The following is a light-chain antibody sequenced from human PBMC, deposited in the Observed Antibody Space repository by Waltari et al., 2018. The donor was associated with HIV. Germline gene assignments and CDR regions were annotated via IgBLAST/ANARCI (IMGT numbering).Light chain of an antibody. J-gene: IGKJ4*01. CDR1: QSVSSN. CDR3: QEYKNWPLST. Sequence: LSCRASQSVSSNLAWYQQKPGQAPRLLIYGASTRATGIPARFSGSGSETEFTLTIGSLQSEDFAVYYCQEYKNWPLSTFGGGTKVEIK. V-gene: IGKV3-15*01. CDR2: GAS.